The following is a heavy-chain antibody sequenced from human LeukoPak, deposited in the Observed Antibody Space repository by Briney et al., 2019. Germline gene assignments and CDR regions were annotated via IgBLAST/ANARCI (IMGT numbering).Heavy chain of an antibody. Sequence: GESLKISCKGSGYSFTSYWIGWVRQMPGKGLEWMGIIYPGDSDTRYSPSFQGRVTISADKSISTAYLQWSSLKASDTAMYYCATSLVVPAAPYYYYYMDVWGKGTTVTVSS. V-gene: IGHV5-51*01. J-gene: IGHJ6*03. CDR3: ATSLVVPAAPYYYYYMDV. CDR2: IYPGDSDT. D-gene: IGHD2-2*01. CDR1: GYSFTSYW.